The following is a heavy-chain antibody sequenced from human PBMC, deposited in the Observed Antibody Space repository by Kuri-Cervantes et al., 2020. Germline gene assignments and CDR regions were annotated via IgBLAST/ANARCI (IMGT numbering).Heavy chain of an antibody. CDR1: GGSISSYY. CDR2: IYYSGST. D-gene: IGHD5-12*01. V-gene: IGHV4-59*01. J-gene: IGHJ3*02. CDR3: ASHGYSGYGWIKTPIDAFDI. Sequence: SETLSLTCTVSGGSISSYYWSWIRQPPGKGLEWIGYIYYSGSTNYNPSLKSRVTISVDTSKNQFSLKLSSVTAADTAVYYCASHGYSGYGWIKTPIDAFDIWGQGTMVTVSS.